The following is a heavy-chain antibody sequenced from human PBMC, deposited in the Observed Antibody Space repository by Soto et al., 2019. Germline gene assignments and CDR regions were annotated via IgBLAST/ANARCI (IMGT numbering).Heavy chain of an antibody. V-gene: IGHV1-8*01. CDR2: MNPSNGNA. J-gene: IGHJ4*02. CDR1: GDTFIKYD. Sequence: GASVKVSCKASGDTFIKYDTNWVRQATGQGLEWMGWMNPSNGNAGYAQNFRGRVTMTSNTSITTAYMELSGLRYEDTAVYYCARRKERSGPNYFDVWGQGTLVTVSS. D-gene: IGHD6-25*01. CDR3: ARRKERSGPNYFDV.